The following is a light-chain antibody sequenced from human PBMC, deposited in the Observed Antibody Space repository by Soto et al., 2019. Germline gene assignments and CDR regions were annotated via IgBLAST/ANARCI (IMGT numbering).Light chain of an antibody. CDR1: QSLLHSNGYNY. Sequence: DIVMTQSPLSLPVTPGEPASISCRSSQSLLHSNGYNYLDWYLQKPGQSPQLLIYLGSNRASGVPDRFSDRGSGTDFTLKISRVEAEDVGVYYCMQALQTPITFVQGTRLEIK. V-gene: IGKV2-28*01. CDR2: LGS. CDR3: MQALQTPIT. J-gene: IGKJ5*01.